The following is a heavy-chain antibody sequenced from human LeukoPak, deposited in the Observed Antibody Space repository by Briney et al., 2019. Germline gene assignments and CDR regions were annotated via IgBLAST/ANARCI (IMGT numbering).Heavy chain of an antibody. CDR2: INHSGST. CDR3: ARENSSGFKRAFDI. V-gene: IGHV4-34*01. J-gene: IGHJ3*02. CDR1: GGSFSGYY. D-gene: IGHD6-19*01. Sequence: SETLSLTCAVYGGSFSGYYWSWIRQPPGKGLEWIGEINHSGSTNYNPSLKSRVTISVDTSKNQFSLKLSSVTAADTAVYYCARENSSGFKRAFDIWGQGTMVTVSS.